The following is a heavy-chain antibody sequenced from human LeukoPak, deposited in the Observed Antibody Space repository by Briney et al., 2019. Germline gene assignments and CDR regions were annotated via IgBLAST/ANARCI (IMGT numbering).Heavy chain of an antibody. Sequence: GASVKVSCKASGYTFTSYDINWVRQATGQGLEWMGWMNPNSGNTGYAQKFQGRVTMTRNTTISTAYMELSRLRSEDTAVYYCARLVLDILTGYYYYFDYWGQGTLVTVSS. CDR2: MNPNSGNT. J-gene: IGHJ4*02. CDR3: ARLVLDILTGYYYYFDY. V-gene: IGHV1-8*01. CDR1: GYTFTSYD. D-gene: IGHD3-9*01.